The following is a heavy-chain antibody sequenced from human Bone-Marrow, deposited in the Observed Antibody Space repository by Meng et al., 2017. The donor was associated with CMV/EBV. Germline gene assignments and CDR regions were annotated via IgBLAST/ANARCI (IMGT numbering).Heavy chain of an antibody. J-gene: IGHJ4*02. Sequence: GGSLRLSCAASGFTFSSYGMHWVRQAPGKGLEWVAFIRYDGSNKYYADSVKGRFTISRDNSKNTLYLQMNSLKTEDTAVYYCTRDETYYDFWSGYCFDYWGQGTLVTVSS. CDR1: GFTFSSYG. CDR2: IRYDGSNK. V-gene: IGHV3-30*02. CDR3: TRDETYYDFWSGYCFDY. D-gene: IGHD3-3*01.